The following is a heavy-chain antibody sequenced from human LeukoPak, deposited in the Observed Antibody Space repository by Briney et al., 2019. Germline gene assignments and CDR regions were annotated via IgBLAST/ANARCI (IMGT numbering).Heavy chain of an antibody. Sequence: GASVKVSCKVSGYTLTELSMHWVRQAPGKGLEWMGGFDPEDGETIYAQKFQGRVTMTEDTSTDTAYMELSRLRSEDTAVYYCTTFTYYYGSGSPTFDYWGQGTLVTVSS. CDR2: FDPEDGET. J-gene: IGHJ4*02. CDR3: TTFTYYYGSGSPTFDY. D-gene: IGHD3-10*01. V-gene: IGHV1-24*01. CDR1: GYTLTELS.